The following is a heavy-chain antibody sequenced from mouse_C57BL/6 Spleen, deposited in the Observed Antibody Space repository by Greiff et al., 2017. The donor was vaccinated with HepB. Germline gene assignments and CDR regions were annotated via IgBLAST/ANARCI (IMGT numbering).Heavy chain of an antibody. CDR1: GFTFSDYG. CDR3: ARTYYYGSSHHWYFDV. Sequence: EVKLVESGGGLVKPGGSLKLSCAASGFTFSDYGMHWVRQAPEKGLEWVAYISSGSSTIYYADTVKGRFTISRDNAKNTLFLQMTSLRSEDTAMYYCARTYYYGSSHHWYFDVRGTGTTVTVSS. V-gene: IGHV5-17*01. CDR2: ISSGSSTI. D-gene: IGHD1-1*01. J-gene: IGHJ1*03.